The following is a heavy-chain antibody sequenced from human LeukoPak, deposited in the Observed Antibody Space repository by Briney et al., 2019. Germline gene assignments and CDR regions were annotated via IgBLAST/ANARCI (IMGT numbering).Heavy chain of an antibody. CDR3: ARWGRVTSIGFDY. V-gene: IGHV3-23*01. CDR2: FSYSGGRT. CDR1: GFTFSSHT. Sequence: PGGSLRLSCAASGFTFSSHTMSWVRQAPGKGLEWVSTFSYSGGRTYSADSVKGRFTISRDNSKSTLYLQMNSLRVEDTAVYYCARWGRVTSIGFDYWGQGTLVTVSS. J-gene: IGHJ4*02. D-gene: IGHD5-12*01.